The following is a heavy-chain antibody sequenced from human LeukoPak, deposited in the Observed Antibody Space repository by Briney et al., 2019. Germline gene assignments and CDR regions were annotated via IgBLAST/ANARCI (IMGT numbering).Heavy chain of an antibody. CDR3: AKVHSTSWYIYFDY. Sequence: GGSLRLSCAASGFTFSSYAMSWVRQAPGKGLEWVSVISDNGGSTYYADSVKGRFTISRDNSKTTLYLEMNSLRAEDTAVYYCAKVHSTSWYIYFDYWGQGTLVTVSS. CDR1: GFTFSSYA. V-gene: IGHV3-23*01. CDR2: ISDNGGST. D-gene: IGHD6-13*01. J-gene: IGHJ4*02.